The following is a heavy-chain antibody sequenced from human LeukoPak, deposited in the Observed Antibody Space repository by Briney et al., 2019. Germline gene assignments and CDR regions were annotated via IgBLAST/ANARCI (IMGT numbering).Heavy chain of an antibody. CDR1: GFTFSSYT. J-gene: IGHJ4*02. D-gene: IGHD3-22*01. CDR2: ISGSGGST. Sequence: PGGSLRLSCAASGFTFSSYTMSWVRQAPGKGLEWVSAISGSGGSTYYADSVKGRFTISRDNSKNTLYLQMNSLRAEDTAVYYCAKDGYDSSGYSDYWGQGTLVTVSS. CDR3: AKDGYDSSGYSDY. V-gene: IGHV3-23*01.